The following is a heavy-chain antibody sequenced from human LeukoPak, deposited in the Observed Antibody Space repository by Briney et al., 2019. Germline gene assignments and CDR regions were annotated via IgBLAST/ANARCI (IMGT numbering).Heavy chain of an antibody. J-gene: IGHJ5*02. CDR3: ARLPVAGTEVDP. CDR2: IYPGDSDT. V-gene: IGHV5-51*01. CDR1: GYSFTSYW. D-gene: IGHD6-19*01. Sequence: GESLQIPCKGSGYSFTSYWIGWVRQMPGKGLEGMGVIYPGDSDTRYSPSFQGRVTISADKSISTASLQWSCLKAADTAMYYCARLPVAGTEVDPWGQGTLVTVSS.